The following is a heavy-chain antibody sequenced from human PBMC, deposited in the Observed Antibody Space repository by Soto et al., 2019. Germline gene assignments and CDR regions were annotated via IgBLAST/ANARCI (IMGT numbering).Heavy chain of an antibody. D-gene: IGHD3-22*01. Sequence: PGGSLRLSCSASGFTFSSYAMHWVRQAPGKGLEYVSAISSNGGSTYYADSVKGRFTISRDNSKNTLYLQMSSLRAEDTAVYYCVRGDSSGYLYFDYWGQGTLVTVS. CDR1: GFTFSSYA. CDR2: ISSNGGST. V-gene: IGHV3-64D*06. J-gene: IGHJ4*02. CDR3: VRGDSSGYLYFDY.